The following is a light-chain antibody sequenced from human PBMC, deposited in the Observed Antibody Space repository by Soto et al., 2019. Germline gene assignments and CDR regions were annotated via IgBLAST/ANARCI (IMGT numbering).Light chain of an antibody. CDR1: QSISSW. V-gene: IGKV1-5*01. Sequence: DIQMTQSPSTLSASVGDRVTITCRASQSISSWLAWYQQKPGKAPKLLIYDASSLESGVPSRCSGSGSGTEFTLTIRSLQPDDFATYCCRQYYSDFSWTFGQGTKVEIK. CDR2: DAS. CDR3: RQYYSDFSWT. J-gene: IGKJ1*01.